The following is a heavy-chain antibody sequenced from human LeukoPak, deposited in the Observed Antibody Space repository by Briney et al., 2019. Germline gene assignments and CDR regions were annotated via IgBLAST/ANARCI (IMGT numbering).Heavy chain of an antibody. Sequence: GGSLRLSCAASGFTFSSYAMSWVRQAPGKGLEWVSSIKSSSSYIYYADSAKGRFTISRDNAKNSLYLQMNSLRAEDTAVYYCARTAVHYYDLFDSWGQGTLVTVSS. V-gene: IGHV3-21*01. J-gene: IGHJ5*01. D-gene: IGHD3-22*01. CDR1: GFTFSSYA. CDR3: ARTAVHYYDLFDS. CDR2: IKSSSSYI.